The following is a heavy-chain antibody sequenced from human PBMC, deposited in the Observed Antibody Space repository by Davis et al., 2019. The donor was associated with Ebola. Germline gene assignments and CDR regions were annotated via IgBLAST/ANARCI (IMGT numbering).Heavy chain of an antibody. CDR3: ARVPKRKGMDV. J-gene: IGHJ6*02. V-gene: IGHV1-18*01. D-gene: IGHD1-1*01. CDR2: ISASYGNT. CDR1: RYTLSNFG. Sequence: ASVKVSCKASRYTLSNFGFSWVRQAPGQGLEWMGWISASYGNTNYTQNLQGRFTMTTDTSTNTAYMELRSLTSGDTAVYYCARVPKRKGMDVWGQGTTVTVSS.